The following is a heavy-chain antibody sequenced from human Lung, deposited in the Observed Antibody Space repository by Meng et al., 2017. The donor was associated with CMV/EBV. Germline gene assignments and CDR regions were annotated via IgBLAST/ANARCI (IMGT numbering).Heavy chain of an antibody. CDR3: ASGFRVGYYYYYGLDV. CDR2: IYYSGST. V-gene: IGHV4-61*01. J-gene: IGHJ6*02. CDR1: GGSVSSGSYY. Sequence: SETLSLXCPVSGGSVSSGSYYWSWIRQPPGKGLEWIGYIYYSGSTNCNPSLKSRVTITVDTSKNQFSLMLSSLTAADATVYYCASGFRVGYYYYYGLDVWGQGTTVTVSS.